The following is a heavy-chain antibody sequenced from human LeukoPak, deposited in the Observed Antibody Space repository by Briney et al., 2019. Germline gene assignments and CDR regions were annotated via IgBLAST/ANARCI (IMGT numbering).Heavy chain of an antibody. V-gene: IGHV4-39*01. CDR2: IYYSETT. CDR1: GDSISSSLYY. CDR3: ARQGDSRGYSTLDY. Sequence: PSATLSLTCTVSGDSISSSLYYWGWIRQPPGRGLEWIGTIYYSETTYYNPSLKSRVTISVDTSKNQFALNLSSVTAADTAVYYCARQGDSRGYSTLDYWGQGTLVTVSS. J-gene: IGHJ4*02. D-gene: IGHD3-22*01.